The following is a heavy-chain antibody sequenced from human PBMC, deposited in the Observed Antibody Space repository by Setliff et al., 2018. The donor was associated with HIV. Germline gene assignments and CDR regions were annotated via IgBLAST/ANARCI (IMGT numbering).Heavy chain of an antibody. CDR1: GVSISNYY. Sequence: PSETLSLTCTVSGVSISNYYWSWIRQTPEMGLEWIGYMYYDGATNYNPSLKSRVTISQDTSHNQFSLKLTSVTVTDTAVYYCVRALPKPRGLTWFDPWGQGTLVTVSS. CDR2: MYYDGAT. J-gene: IGHJ5*02. CDR3: VRALPKPRGLTWFDP. V-gene: IGHV4-59*01. D-gene: IGHD3-10*01.